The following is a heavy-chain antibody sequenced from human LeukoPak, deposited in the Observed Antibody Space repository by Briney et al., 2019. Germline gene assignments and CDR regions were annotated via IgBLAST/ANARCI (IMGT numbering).Heavy chain of an antibody. CDR3: ARAGAAALVPIDY. Sequence: ASVTVSCKASGGTFSSYAISWVRQAPGQGLEWMGGIIPIFGTANYAQKFQGRVTITADESTSTAYMELSSLRSEDTAVYYCARAGAAALVPIDYWGQGTLVTVSS. CDR2: IIPIFGTA. CDR1: GGTFSSYA. J-gene: IGHJ4*02. D-gene: IGHD6-13*01. V-gene: IGHV1-69*13.